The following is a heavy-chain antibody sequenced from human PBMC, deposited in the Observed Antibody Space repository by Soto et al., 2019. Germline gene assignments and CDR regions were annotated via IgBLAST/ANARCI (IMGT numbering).Heavy chain of an antibody. Sequence: SETLSLTCTVSGGSISSGGYYWSWIRQHPGKGLEWIGYIYYSGSTYYNPSLKSRVTISVDTSKNQFSLKLSSVTAADTAVYYCARGAYCGGDCYDYWGQGTLVTVSS. D-gene: IGHD2-21*01. CDR1: GGSISSGGYY. CDR2: IYYSGST. V-gene: IGHV4-31*03. CDR3: ARGAYCGGDCYDY. J-gene: IGHJ4*02.